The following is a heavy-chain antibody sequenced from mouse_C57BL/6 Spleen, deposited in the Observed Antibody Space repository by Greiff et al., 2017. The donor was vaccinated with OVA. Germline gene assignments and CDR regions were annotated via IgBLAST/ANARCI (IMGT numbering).Heavy chain of an antibody. CDR1: GYTFTDYE. CDR2: IDPETGGT. CDR3: TRHYDYVSAY. Sequence: VQLKQSGAELVRPGASVTLSCKASGYTFTDYEMHWVKQTPVHGLEWIGAIDPETGGTAYNQKFKGKAILTADKSSSTAYMELRSLTSEDSAVYYCTRHYDYVSAYWGQGTLVTVSA. D-gene: IGHD2-4*01. J-gene: IGHJ3*01. V-gene: IGHV1-15*01.